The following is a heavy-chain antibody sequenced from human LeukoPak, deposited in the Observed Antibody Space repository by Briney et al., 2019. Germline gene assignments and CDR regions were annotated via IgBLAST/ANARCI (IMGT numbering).Heavy chain of an antibody. CDR1: GGSFIGYY. J-gene: IGHJ4*02. D-gene: IGHD5-24*01. V-gene: IGHV4-34*01. CDR3: SRGTDAYKCGNS. Sequence: PSETLSLTCAVYGGSFIGYYWTWIRQPPGKGLEWIGEIHYSGRINYNPSLKSRVTISADTSNNHFSLKMNSVTAADTAVYYCSRGTDAYKCGNSWGQGALVTVSS. CDR2: IHYSGRI.